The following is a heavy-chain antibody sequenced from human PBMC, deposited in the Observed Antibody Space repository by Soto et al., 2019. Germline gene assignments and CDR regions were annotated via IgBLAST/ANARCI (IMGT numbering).Heavy chain of an antibody. V-gene: IGHV3-48*01. Sequence: GGSLRLSCAASGFTFSSYSMNWVRQAPGKGLEWVSYISSSSSTIYYADSVKGRFTISINNAKNSLYLQMNSLRAEDTAVYCCARDITMVRGVLVGWGQGTLVTVSS. CDR3: ARDITMVRGVLVG. J-gene: IGHJ4*02. CDR2: ISSSSSTI. CDR1: GFTFSSYS. D-gene: IGHD3-10*01.